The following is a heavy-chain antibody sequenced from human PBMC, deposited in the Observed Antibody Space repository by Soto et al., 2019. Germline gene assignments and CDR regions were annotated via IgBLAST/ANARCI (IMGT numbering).Heavy chain of an antibody. J-gene: IGHJ6*03. CDR1: GGSISSYY. CDR2: IYYSGST. Sequence: SETLSLTCTVSGGSISSYYWSWIRQPPGKGLEWIGYIYYSGSTNYNPSLKSRVTISVDTSKNQFSLKLSSVTAADTAVYYCARRSRKPHGYYYYYYMDVWGKGTTVTVSS. CDR3: ARRSRKPHGYYYYYYMDV. V-gene: IGHV4-59*01.